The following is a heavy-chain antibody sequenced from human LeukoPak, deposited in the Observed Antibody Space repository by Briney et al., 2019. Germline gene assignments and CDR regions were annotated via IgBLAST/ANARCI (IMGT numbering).Heavy chain of an antibody. V-gene: IGHV3-64*04. Sequence: PGGSLRLSCSVSGFTFSTYVMHWVRQAPGKGLEYVSAISSNGDNTYYADSVKGRFTISRDNSENTLYLQMNGLRAEDTAVYYCARTKGAHYGDYTFDSWGQGTLVTVSS. CDR2: ISSNGDNT. CDR3: ARTKGAHYGDYTFDS. D-gene: IGHD4-17*01. CDR1: GFTFSTYV. J-gene: IGHJ4*02.